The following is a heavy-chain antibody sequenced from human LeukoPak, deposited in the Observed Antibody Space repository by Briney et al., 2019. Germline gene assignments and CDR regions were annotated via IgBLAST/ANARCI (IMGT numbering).Heavy chain of an antibody. Sequence: PGGSLRLSCAASGFTFSSYWMSWVRQAPGKGLEWVANIKQDGSEKYYVDSVKGRFTISRDNAKNSLYLQMNSLRAEDTAVYYCARVFSSGYYYYFDYWGQETLVTVSS. V-gene: IGHV3-7*01. CDR1: GFTFSSYW. CDR2: IKQDGSEK. D-gene: IGHD3-22*01. J-gene: IGHJ4*02. CDR3: ARVFSSGYYYYFDY.